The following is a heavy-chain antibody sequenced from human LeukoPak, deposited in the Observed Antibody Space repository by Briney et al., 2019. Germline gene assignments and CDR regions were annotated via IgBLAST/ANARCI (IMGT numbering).Heavy chain of an antibody. Sequence: PGGSLRLSCVGSGFAFHNYAMHWVRRPPGKGLEWVSAINWNSDTKAYADSVKGRFTISRARARNSLYLQMDSLRPEDTALYYCAKDTGGNGAYFYAMDVWGQGTSVTVSS. CDR3: AKDTGGNGAYFYAMDV. D-gene: IGHD4-23*01. V-gene: IGHV3-9*01. J-gene: IGHJ6*02. CDR2: INWNSDTK. CDR1: GFAFHNYA.